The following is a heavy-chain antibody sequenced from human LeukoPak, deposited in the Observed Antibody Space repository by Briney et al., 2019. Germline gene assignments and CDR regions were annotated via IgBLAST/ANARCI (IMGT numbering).Heavy chain of an antibody. CDR2: ISHDDTHK. V-gene: IGHV3-30*03. J-gene: IGHJ4*02. CDR3: AVDLAHGVPDYFDY. CDR1: GFTFSSYA. D-gene: IGHD2-8*01. Sequence: GGSLRLSCAASGFTFSSYAMSWVRQAPGKGPEWVSVISHDDTHKYYADAVAGRFTISRDNSKNMLYLQMDGVRADDSAIYYCAVDLAHGVPDYFDYWGQGTLVTVSS.